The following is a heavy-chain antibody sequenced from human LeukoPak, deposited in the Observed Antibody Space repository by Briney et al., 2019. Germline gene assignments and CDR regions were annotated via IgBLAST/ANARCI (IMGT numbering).Heavy chain of an antibody. CDR1: GFTFSSYG. J-gene: IGHJ4*02. CDR3: AKGVSRGVDPTGLEY. Sequence: GGSLRLSCVASGFTFSSYGMHWVRQAPGKGPEWVAVISYDGSDRYYANFVKGRFTISRDNSKNTLFLQTNSMRPEDTAVYYCAKGVSRGVDPTGLEYWGQGTLVTVSS. CDR2: ISYDGSDR. V-gene: IGHV3-30*18. D-gene: IGHD1-1*01.